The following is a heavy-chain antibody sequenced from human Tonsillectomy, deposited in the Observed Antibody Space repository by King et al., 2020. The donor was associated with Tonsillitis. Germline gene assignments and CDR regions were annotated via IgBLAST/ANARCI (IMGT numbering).Heavy chain of an antibody. D-gene: IGHD3-3*01. CDR3: ARDRYLGGVVIIDHSDY. V-gene: IGHV1-69*09. CDR2: IIPILAIA. J-gene: IGHJ4*02. Sequence: QLVQSGAEVKNPGSAVKVSCKASGGTFNSYAISWVRQAPGQGLEWMGRIIPILAIANYAQKFQGRVTITADKSTNTAYMELSSLRSEDTAVYYCARDRYLGGVVIIDHSDYWGQGPLVTVSS. CDR1: GGTFNSYA.